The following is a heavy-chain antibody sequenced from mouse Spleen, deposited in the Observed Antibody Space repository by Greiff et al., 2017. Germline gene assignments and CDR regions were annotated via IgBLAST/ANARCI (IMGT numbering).Heavy chain of an antibody. CDR3: ARDRYGIFDY. CDR2: INYDGSST. J-gene: IGHJ2*01. CDR1: GFTFSDYY. V-gene: IGHV5-16*01. D-gene: IGHD1-1*01. Sequence: DVMLVESEGGLVQPGSSMKLSCTASGFTFSDYYMAWVRQVPEKGLEWVANINYDGSSTYYLDSLKSRFIISRDNAKNILYLQMSSLKSEDTATYYCARDRYGIFDYWGQGTTLTVSS.